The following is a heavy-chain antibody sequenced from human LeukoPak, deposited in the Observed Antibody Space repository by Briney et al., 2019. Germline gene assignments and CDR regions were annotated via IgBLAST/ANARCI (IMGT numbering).Heavy chain of an antibody. V-gene: IGHV3-48*03. CDR1: GFKIDDSA. CDR3: ARYSLQPVLIDP. D-gene: IGHD2-15*01. Sequence: GRSLRLSCAASGFKIDDSAMRSVRQAAGKGLEWVSYINDDSSDIHYADCVKGRFTISRDNARNKLYLQISSLRAEHTSVTYCARYSLQPVLIDPWGQGTLVSVFS. CDR2: INDDSSDI. J-gene: IGHJ5*02.